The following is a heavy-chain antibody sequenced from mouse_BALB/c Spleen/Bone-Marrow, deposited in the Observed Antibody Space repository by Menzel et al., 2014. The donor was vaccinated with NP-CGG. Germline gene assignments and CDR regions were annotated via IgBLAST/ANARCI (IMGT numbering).Heavy chain of an antibody. J-gene: IGHJ2*01. CDR1: GYTFTSYW. CDR2: IYPGDGDT. Sequence: VKLLESGAELARPGASVKLSCKASGYTFTSYWMQWVKQRPGQGLEWIGAIYPGDGDTTYTQKFKGKVTLTADKSSSTAYMQLSSLASEDSAVYYCARGAPFDYWGQGTTLTVSS. CDR3: ARGAPFDY. V-gene: IGHV1-87*01.